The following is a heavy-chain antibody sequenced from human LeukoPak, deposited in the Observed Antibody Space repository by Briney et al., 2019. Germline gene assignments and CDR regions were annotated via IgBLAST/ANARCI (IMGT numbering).Heavy chain of an antibody. CDR3: ARVYRENSSGDTMIVVVIQGAFDI. CDR2: INPSGGST. Sequence: GASVKVSCKASGYTFTSYYMHWVRQAPGQGLEWMGIINPSGGSTSYAQKFQGRVTMTRDTSTSTVYMELSSLRSDDTAVYYCARVYRENSSGDTMIVVVIQGAFDIWGQGTMVTVSS. CDR1: GYTFTSYY. D-gene: IGHD3-22*01. V-gene: IGHV1-46*01. J-gene: IGHJ3*02.